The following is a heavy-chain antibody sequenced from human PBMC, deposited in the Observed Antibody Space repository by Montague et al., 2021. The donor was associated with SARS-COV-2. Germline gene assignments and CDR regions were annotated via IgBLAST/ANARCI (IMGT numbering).Heavy chain of an antibody. D-gene: IGHD1-26*01. V-gene: IGHV4-61*02. CDR1: GGSISSGSYY. J-gene: IGHJ6*02. CDR2: IYTSGGT. CDR3: ARDRVDRYSGSRTAYGMDV. Sequence: TLSLTCTVSGGSISSGSYYWSWIRQPAGKGLEWIGRIYTSGGTNYNPSLKSRVTISVDTSKNQFSLKLSSVTAADTAVYYCARDRVDRYSGSRTAYGMDVWGQGTTVTVSS.